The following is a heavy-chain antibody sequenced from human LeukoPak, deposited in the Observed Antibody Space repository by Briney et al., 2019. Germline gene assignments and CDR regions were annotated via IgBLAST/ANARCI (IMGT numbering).Heavy chain of an antibody. V-gene: IGHV3-30*02. Sequence: GGSLRLSCAASGFTFSSYVMHWVRQAPGKGLEWVAFIRYDGSNKYYADSVKGRFTISRDNSKNTLYLQMNSLRAEDTAVYYCVGAVAGLIDYWGQGTLVTVSS. D-gene: IGHD6-19*01. CDR3: VGAVAGLIDY. CDR1: GFTFSSYV. CDR2: IRYDGSNK. J-gene: IGHJ4*02.